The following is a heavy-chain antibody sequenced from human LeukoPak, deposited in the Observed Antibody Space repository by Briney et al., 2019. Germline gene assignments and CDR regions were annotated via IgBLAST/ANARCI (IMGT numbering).Heavy chain of an antibody. CDR1: GFSFCPNA. D-gene: IGHD3-22*01. Sequence: GGSLRLSCAASGFSFCPNAMSWVRQAPGKGLEWVSSITGSGDYTYYIDSVKGRFTISRDNSKNILYLQMNSLRGEDTALYYCAKDGLYYDGSAHVYYFDYWGQGTLVAVSS. V-gene: IGHV3-23*01. CDR2: ITGSGDYT. J-gene: IGHJ4*02. CDR3: AKDGLYYDGSAHVYYFDY.